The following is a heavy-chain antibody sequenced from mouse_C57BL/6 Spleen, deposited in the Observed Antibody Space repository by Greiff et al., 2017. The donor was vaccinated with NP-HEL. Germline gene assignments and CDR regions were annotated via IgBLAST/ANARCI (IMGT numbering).Heavy chain of an antibody. CDR1: GYTFTSYW. D-gene: IGHD1-1*01. CDR2: IDPSDSYT. V-gene: IGHV1-59*01. CDR3: ARRAYYGSSYYFDY. Sequence: QVQLQQPGAELVRPGTSVKLSCKASGYTFTSYWMHWVKQRPGQGLEWIGVIDPSDSYTNYNHKFKGKATLTVDTSSSTAYMQLSSLTSEDSAVYYGARRAYYGSSYYFDYWGQGTTLTVSS. J-gene: IGHJ2*01.